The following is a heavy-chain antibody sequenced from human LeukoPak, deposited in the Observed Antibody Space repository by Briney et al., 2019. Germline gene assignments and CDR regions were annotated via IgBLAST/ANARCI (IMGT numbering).Heavy chain of an antibody. J-gene: IGHJ4*02. CDR2: ISYDGSNK. Sequence: GGSLRLSCAASGFTFSSYAMHWVRQAPGKGLEWVAVISYDGSNKYYADSVKGRFTISRDNSKNTLYLQMNSLRAEDTAVYYCAKTKDYDFWSGYYDYWGQGTLVTVSS. CDR3: AKTKDYDFWSGYYDY. D-gene: IGHD3-3*01. V-gene: IGHV3-30*18. CDR1: GFTFSSYA.